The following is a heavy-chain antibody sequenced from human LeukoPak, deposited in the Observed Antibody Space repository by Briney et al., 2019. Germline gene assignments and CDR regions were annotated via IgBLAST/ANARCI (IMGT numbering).Heavy chain of an antibody. V-gene: IGHV4-59*01. J-gene: IGHJ5*02. CDR1: GGSISSYY. CDR3: ARGGHSYAKRFWFDP. D-gene: IGHD5-18*01. CDR2: IYYSGST. Sequence: SETLSLTCTVSGGSISSYYWSWIRQPPGKGLEWIGYIYYSGSTNYNPSLKSRVTISVDTSKNQFSLKLSSVTAADTAVYYCARGGHSYAKRFWFDPWGQGTLVTVSS.